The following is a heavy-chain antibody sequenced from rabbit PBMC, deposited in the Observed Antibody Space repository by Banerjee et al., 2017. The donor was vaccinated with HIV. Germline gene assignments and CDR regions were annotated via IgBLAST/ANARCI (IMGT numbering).Heavy chain of an antibody. Sequence: QSLEESGGDLVKPGASLTLTCTASGFSFSSTYWICWVRQAPGKGLELIACIYTSSGTTWYASWVNGRFTISKTSSTTVTLQMTSLTAADTATYFCTIPGSSLWGQGTLVTVS. CDR3: TIPGSSL. D-gene: IGHD2-1*01. CDR2: IYTSSGTT. J-gene: IGHJ6*01. V-gene: IGHV1S40*01. CDR1: GFSFSSTYW.